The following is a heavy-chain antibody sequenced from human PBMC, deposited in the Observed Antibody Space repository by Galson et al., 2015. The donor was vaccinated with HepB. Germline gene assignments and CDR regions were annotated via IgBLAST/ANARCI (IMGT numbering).Heavy chain of an antibody. CDR1: VGSINSNY. CDR2: IFSSVTT. V-gene: IGHV4-4*07. Sequence: SETLSLTWTFSVGSINSNYWTWIRQPAGKWLEWIGRIFSSVTTNYNPSLKSRVTMSLDTSKNQFSLELSSVSAADTAVYYCAREGSYGSLYYWGQGTLVTVSS. J-gene: IGHJ4*02. CDR3: AREGSYGSLYY. D-gene: IGHD3-16*01.